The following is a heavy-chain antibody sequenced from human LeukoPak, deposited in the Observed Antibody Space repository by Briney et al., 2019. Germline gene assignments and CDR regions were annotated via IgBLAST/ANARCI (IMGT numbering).Heavy chain of an antibody. CDR3: ARLRRNGDSGGFYYYYDY. CDR1: GFTFTSFS. J-gene: IGHJ4*02. CDR2: INTVATYI. Sequence: GGSLRLSCAASGFTFTSFSFNWVRQAPGKGLEWVSSINTVATYIYYADSVRGRFTLSRDNAKNSVYLQMDSLRAEDTGVYYCARLRRNGDSGGFYYYYDYWGQGALVTVSS. V-gene: IGHV3-21*01. D-gene: IGHD3-22*01.